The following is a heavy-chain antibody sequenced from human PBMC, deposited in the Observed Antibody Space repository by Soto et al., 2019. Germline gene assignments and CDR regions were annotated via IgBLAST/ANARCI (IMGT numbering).Heavy chain of an antibody. J-gene: IGHJ4*02. Sequence: EVQLLESGGGLVQPGGSLRLSCAASGFTFRNYAMSWARQAPGKGLEWVSAISGSGGTTHYAHSVKGRFTISRDNSKNTLYLQMNSLRVEDTAVYYCAKDRSSTSCYAFDYWGQGSLVTVSS. CDR3: AKDRSSTSCYAFDY. CDR1: GFTFRNYA. CDR2: ISGSGGTT. V-gene: IGHV3-23*01. D-gene: IGHD2-2*01.